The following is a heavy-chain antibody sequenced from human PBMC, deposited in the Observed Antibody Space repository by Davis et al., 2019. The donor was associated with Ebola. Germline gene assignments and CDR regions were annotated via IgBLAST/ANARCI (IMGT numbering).Heavy chain of an antibody. D-gene: IGHD6-6*01. CDR3: AKDMGSSSFRSSIDY. J-gene: IGHJ4*02. V-gene: IGHV3-23*01. CDR1: GFTFSNYA. Sequence: PGGSLRLSCAGSGFTFSNYAMSWVRQAPEKGLEWVSAISGSGGSTYYADSVKGRFTISRDNSKNTLYLQMNSLRAEDTAVYYCAKDMGSSSFRSSIDYWGQGTLVTVSS. CDR2: ISGSGGST.